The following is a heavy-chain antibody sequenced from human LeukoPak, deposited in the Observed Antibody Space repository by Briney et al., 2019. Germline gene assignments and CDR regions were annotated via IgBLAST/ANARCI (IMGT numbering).Heavy chain of an antibody. CDR2: ISGSGGST. J-gene: IGHJ4*02. CDR1: GFTFDDYG. D-gene: IGHD6-13*01. V-gene: IGHV3-23*01. Sequence: GGSLRLSCTASGFTFDDYGMSWVRQAPGKGLEWVSAISGSGGSTYYADSVKGRFTISRDNSKNTLYLQMNSLRAEDTAVYYCAKGPYSSSWYSYFDYWGQGTLVTVSS. CDR3: AKGPYSSSWYSYFDY.